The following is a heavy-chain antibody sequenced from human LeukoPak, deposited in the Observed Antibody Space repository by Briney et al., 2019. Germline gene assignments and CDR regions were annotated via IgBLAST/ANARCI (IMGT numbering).Heavy chain of an antibody. V-gene: IGHV4-39*01. D-gene: IGHD6-13*01. Sequence: PSETLSLTCTVSGGSISSSSYYWGWIRQPPGKGLEWIGSIYYSGSTYYNPSLKSRVTISVDTSKNQFSLKLSSVTAADTAVYYCARQTLAAGTNYFDYWGQGTLVTVSS. CDR2: IYYSGST. CDR3: ARQTLAAGTNYFDY. J-gene: IGHJ4*02. CDR1: GGSISSSSYY.